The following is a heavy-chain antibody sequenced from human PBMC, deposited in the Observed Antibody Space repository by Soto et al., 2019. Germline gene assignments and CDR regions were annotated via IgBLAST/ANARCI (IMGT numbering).Heavy chain of an antibody. D-gene: IGHD3-10*01. V-gene: IGHV1-69*08. CDR1: GGTFSSYT. Sequence: QVQLVQSGAEVKQPGSSVKVSCKASGGTFSSYTISWVRQAPGQGLEWMGRIIPILGIANYAQKFQGRVTITADKSTSTAYMELSSLRSEDTAVYYCARENYYGSGSYEGHFDYWGQGTLVTVSS. CDR3: ARENYYGSGSYEGHFDY. CDR2: IIPILGIA. J-gene: IGHJ4*02.